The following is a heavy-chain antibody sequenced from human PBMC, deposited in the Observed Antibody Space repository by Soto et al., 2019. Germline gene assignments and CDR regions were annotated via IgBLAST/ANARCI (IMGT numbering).Heavy chain of an antibody. CDR2: ISAYNGNT. D-gene: IGHD6-19*01. V-gene: IGHV1-18*01. CDR1: GYTFTSYG. J-gene: IGHJ4*02. Sequence: QVQLVQSGAEVKKPGASVKVSCKASGYTFTSYGISWVRQAPGQGLEWMGWISAYNGNTNYAQKLQGRVTMTTDTSTSTAYMELRSLRSDDTAVYYCARVSLGIAVAGTDLYYFDYWGQGTLVTVSS. CDR3: ARVSLGIAVAGTDLYYFDY.